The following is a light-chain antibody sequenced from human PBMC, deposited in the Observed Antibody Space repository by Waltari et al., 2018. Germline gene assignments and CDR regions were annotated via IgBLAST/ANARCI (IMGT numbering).Light chain of an antibody. V-gene: IGKV2-28*01. Sequence: DIVMTQSPLSLPVTPGEPASISCRSSQSLLHSNGYNYLDWYLQKPGQSPQLLIYLGSNRASGVPSRFSGNRPGTDFTLTISSLQPEDFATYYCQQSYTTPPTFGGGTKIEVK. J-gene: IGKJ4*01. CDR3: QQSYTTPPT. CDR2: LGS. CDR1: QSLLHSNGYNY.